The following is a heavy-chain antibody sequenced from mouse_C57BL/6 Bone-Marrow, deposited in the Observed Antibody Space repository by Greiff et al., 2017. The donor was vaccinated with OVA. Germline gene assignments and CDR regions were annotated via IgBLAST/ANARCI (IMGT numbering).Heavy chain of an antibody. CDR2: ISSGGDYI. V-gene: IGHV5-9-1*02. D-gene: IGHD2-5*01. CDR3: TRATIVNYAMDY. Sequence: DVQLVESGEGLVKPGGSLKLSCAASGFTFSSYAMSWVRQTPEKRLEWVAYISSGGDYIYYADTVKGRFTISRDNARNTLYLQMSSLKSEDTAMYYCTRATIVNYAMDYWGQGTSVTVSS. J-gene: IGHJ4*01. CDR1: GFTFSSYA.